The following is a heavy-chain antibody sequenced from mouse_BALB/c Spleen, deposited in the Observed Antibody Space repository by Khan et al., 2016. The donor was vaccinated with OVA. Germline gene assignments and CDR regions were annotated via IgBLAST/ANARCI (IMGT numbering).Heavy chain of an antibody. V-gene: IGHV2-6-4*01. J-gene: IGHJ4*01. D-gene: IGHD2-14*01. Sequence: VQLQESGPGLVAPSQSLSITCTFSGFSLSRYNIHWVRQPPGKGLDWLGMIWGGGGTDYNSTLKSRLSISKDNSKSQIFLKMNSLQTDDTAMYYCARAYYTYYGYYAMDYWGQGTSVTVSS. CDR2: IWGGGGT. CDR1: GFSLSRYN. CDR3: ARAYYTYYGYYAMDY.